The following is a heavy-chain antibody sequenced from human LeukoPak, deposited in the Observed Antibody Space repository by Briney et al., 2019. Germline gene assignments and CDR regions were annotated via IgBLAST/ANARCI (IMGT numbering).Heavy chain of an antibody. V-gene: IGHV3-23*01. J-gene: IGHJ4*02. CDR3: AKRGILEYYFDY. Sequence: PGGSLRLSCAASGFTFSNYAMSRVRQAPGEGLEWVSVISGSGGSAYYADSVKGRFTISRDNSKNTLYLQMNGLRAEDTAVYYCAKRGILEYYFDYWGQGTLVTVSS. CDR1: GFTFSNYA. D-gene: IGHD2-2*01. CDR2: ISGSGGSA.